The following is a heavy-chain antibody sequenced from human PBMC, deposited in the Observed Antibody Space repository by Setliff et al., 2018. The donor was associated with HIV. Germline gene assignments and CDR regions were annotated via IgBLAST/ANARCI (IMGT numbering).Heavy chain of an antibody. V-gene: IGHV1-8*01. J-gene: IGHJ4*02. CDR1: GYTFTRYD. CDR3: AGLLGGSGSYQVY. Sequence: ASVKVSCKASGYTFTRYDINWVRQATGQGPEWMGWMNPNSANTGYAQKFQGRVTMTRNTSISTAYMELSSLRSEDQAVYYLAGLLGGSGSYQVYWGQGTLVTVSS. D-gene: IGHD3-10*01. CDR2: MNPNSANT.